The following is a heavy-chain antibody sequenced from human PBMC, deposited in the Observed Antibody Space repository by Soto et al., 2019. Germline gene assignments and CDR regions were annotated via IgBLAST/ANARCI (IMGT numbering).Heavy chain of an antibody. J-gene: IGHJ4*02. CDR3: ARGLNVYYFDY. D-gene: IGHD3-16*01. CDR2: INAGNGNT. Sequence: QVQLVQSGAEVKKPGASVKVSCKASGYTFTSYAMHWVRQAPGQRLEWMGWINAGNGNTKYSQKFQGRVTITRDTSASTAYMELSSLRSADTAVYYCARGLNVYYFDYWGQGTLVTVSS. CDR1: GYTFTSYA. V-gene: IGHV1-3*01.